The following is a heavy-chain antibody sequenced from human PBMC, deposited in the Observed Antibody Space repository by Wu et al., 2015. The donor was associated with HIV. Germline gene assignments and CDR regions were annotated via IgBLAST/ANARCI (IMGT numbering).Heavy chain of an antibody. J-gene: IGHJ6*03. Sequence: QVQLVQSGAEVKKPGASVKVSCKASGYSFSGYYMNWVRQAPGQGLEWMGWINPNSGGTNYAQKFQGRVTMTRDTSISTAYMELSRLKSDDTAVYYCARLAAQTLGDYYYYMDVWGKGTTVTVSS. D-gene: IGHD6-13*01. CDR3: ARLAAQTLGDYYYYMDV. CDR1: GYSFSGYY. V-gene: IGHV1-2*02. CDR2: INPNSGGT.